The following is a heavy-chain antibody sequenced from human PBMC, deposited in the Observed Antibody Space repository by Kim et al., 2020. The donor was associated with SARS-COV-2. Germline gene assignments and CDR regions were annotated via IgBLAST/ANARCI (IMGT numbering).Heavy chain of an antibody. Sequence: ASVKVSCKASGYTFTSYDINWVRQATGQGLEWMGWMNPNSGNTGYAQKFQGRVTMTRNTSISTAYMELSSLRSEDTAVYYCARGLMQMATSDYWGQGTLVTVSS. D-gene: IGHD5-12*01. CDR3: ARGLMQMATSDY. CDR1: GYTFTSYD. J-gene: IGHJ4*02. V-gene: IGHV1-8*01. CDR2: MNPNSGNT.